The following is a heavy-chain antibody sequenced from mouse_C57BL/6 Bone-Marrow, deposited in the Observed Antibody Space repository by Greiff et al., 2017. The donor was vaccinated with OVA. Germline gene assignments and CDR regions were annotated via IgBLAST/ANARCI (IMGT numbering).Heavy chain of an antibody. J-gene: IGHJ3*01. CDR3: VRHEALLSWFAY. V-gene: IGHV10-1*01. Sequence: VQLKESGGGLVQPKGSLKLSCAASGFSFNTYAMNWVRQAPGKGLEWVARIRSKSNNYATYYADSVKDRFTISRDDSESMLYLQMNNLKTEDTAMYYCVRHEALLSWFAYWGQGTLVTVSA. D-gene: IGHD6-2*01. CDR2: IRSKSNNYAT. CDR1: GFSFNTYA.